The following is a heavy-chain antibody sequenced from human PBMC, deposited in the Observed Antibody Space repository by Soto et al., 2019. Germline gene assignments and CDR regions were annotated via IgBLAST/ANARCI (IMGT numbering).Heavy chain of an antibody. CDR2: ISAYNGNT. CDR3: AREAWDYGYYYGIDV. D-gene: IGHD4-17*01. J-gene: IGHJ6*01. Sequence: QVQLVQSGAEVKKPGASVKVSCQASGYIFSSFGIIWVRQAPGQGLEWMGWISAYNGNTNYAQKLQGRVTMTTDTSTSTAHVEVRSLTSDDTGVYYCAREAWDYGYYYGIDVWGQGTTVTVSS. CDR1: GYIFSSFG. V-gene: IGHV1-18*01.